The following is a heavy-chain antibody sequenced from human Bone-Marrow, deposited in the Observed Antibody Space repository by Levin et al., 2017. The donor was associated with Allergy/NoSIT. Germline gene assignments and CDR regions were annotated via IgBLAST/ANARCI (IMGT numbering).Heavy chain of an antibody. CDR1: GFTFSHYA. CDR3: AKDRALFCSGGSCFSYNDY. V-gene: IGHV3-23*01. CDR2: ISSTSDRT. J-gene: IGHJ4*02. D-gene: IGHD2-15*01. Sequence: QHGESLKISCAASGFTFSHYAMSWVRQAPGKGLEWVSAISSTSDRTYTADSVTGRFTISRDNAKNTLYLQMDSLRAEDTALYYCAKDRALFCSGGSCFSYNDYWGQGTLVTVSS.